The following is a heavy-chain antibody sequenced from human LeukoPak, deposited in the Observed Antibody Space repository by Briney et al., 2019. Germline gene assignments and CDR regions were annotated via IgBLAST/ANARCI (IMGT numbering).Heavy chain of an antibody. CDR2: INHSGST. V-gene: IGHV4-34*01. D-gene: IGHD2-2*01. CDR1: GGSFSGYY. Sequence: PSETLSLTCAVYGGSFSGYYWSWIRQPPGKGLEWIGEINHSGSTNYNPSLKSRVTISVDTSKNQFSLKLSSVTAADTAVYYCARRQPRYQLLRDVGNWFDPWGQGTLVTVSS. J-gene: IGHJ5*02. CDR3: ARRQPRYQLLRDVGNWFDP.